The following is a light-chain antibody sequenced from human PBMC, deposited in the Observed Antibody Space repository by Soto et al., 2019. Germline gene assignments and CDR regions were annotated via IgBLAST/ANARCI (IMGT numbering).Light chain of an antibody. CDR2: EGS. V-gene: IGLV2-23*01. CDR3: CSYAGSSPPHVV. Sequence: QSALTQPASVSGSPGQSITISCTGTSSDVGSYNLVSWYQQHPGKAPKLMIYEGSKRPSGVSNRFSGSKSGNTASLTISGLQAEDEADYYCCSYAGSSPPHVVFGGGTKLTVL. CDR1: SSDVGSYNL. J-gene: IGLJ2*01.